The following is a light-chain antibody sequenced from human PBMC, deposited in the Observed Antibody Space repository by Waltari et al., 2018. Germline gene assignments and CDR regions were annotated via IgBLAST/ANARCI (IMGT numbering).Light chain of an antibody. CDR3: CSYAGTTSPDV. J-gene: IGLJ1*01. CDR2: EVS. CDR1: SSDVGGYNH. V-gene: IGLV2-14*01. Sequence: QSALTQPASVSGSPGQSITISCTGTSSDVGGYNHVSWYQQHPGKAPQLMIYEVSNRPSGVSDRFSGSKSGNTASLTISGLRAEDEADYYCCSYAGTTSPDVFGAGTKVTVL.